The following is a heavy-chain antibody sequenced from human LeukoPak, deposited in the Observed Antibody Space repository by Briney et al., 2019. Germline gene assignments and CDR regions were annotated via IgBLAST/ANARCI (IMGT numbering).Heavy chain of an antibody. J-gene: IGHJ5*02. CDR2: INHSGST. V-gene: IGHV4-34*01. CDR3: ARPRLYYYGSGDYNWFDP. Sequence: QXPXXGRXXXGEINHSGSTNYNPSLKRRVTISVDTSKNKFSLTLRSVTAAETAVYYCARPRLYYYGSGDYNWFDPWGQGTLVTVSS. D-gene: IGHD3-10*01.